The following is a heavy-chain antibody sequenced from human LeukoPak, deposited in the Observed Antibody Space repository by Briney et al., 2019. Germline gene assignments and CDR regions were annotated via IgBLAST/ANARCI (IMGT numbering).Heavy chain of an antibody. Sequence: ASVKVSCTASGYTFTTFGITWVRHAPGQGLYSMGWINTYNGNTNYAQNLQGRVTMTTDTSTSTAYMELRSLTSYDTAVYYCARLGSDCGGGNCYWGQGTLVTVSS. J-gene: IGHJ4*02. CDR2: INTYNGNT. CDR3: ARLGSDCGGGNCY. CDR1: GYTFTTFG. D-gene: IGHD2-15*01. V-gene: IGHV1-18*01.